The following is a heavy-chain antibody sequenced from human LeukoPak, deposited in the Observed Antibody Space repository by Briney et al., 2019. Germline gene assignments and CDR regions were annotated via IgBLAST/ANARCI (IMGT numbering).Heavy chain of an antibody. J-gene: IGHJ6*02. CDR3: ARERFLEWLFGYGMGV. Sequence: ASVKVSCKASGYTFTGYYMHWVRQAPGQGLEWMGWINPNSGGTNYAQKFQGRVTMTRDTSISTAYMELSRLRSDDTAVYYCARERFLEWLFGYGMGVWGQGTTVTVSS. CDR2: INPNSGGT. V-gene: IGHV1-2*02. CDR1: GYTFTGYY. D-gene: IGHD3-3*01.